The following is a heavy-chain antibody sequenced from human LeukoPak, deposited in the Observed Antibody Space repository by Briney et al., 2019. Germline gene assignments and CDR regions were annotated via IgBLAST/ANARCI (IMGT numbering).Heavy chain of an antibody. Sequence: ASVKVSYKASGYTFTAYYMLWLRQAPGQGLKWMGWINPNSSGTNYAQKFQGRVTMTRDTSISTAYMELSRLRSDDTAVYYCARGEQLVYYYYYYMDVWGKGTTVTVSS. CDR3: ARGEQLVYYYYYYMDV. CDR1: GYTFTAYY. D-gene: IGHD6-13*01. J-gene: IGHJ6*03. V-gene: IGHV1-2*02. CDR2: INPNSSGT.